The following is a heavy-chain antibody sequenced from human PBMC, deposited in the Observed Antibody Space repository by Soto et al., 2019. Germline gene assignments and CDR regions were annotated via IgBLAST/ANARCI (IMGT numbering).Heavy chain of an antibody. CDR1: GYTFTSYG. Sequence: QVQLVQSGAEVKKPGASVKVSCKASGYTFTSYGISWVRQAPGQVLEWMGWVNTYNGNTNYAQKLQGRVTMTTDTCTSTAYMELRSMRSDDTAGYYCAGDNMVVVAATSLFDYWGQGTLVTVSS. CDR2: VNTYNGNT. D-gene: IGHD2-15*01. J-gene: IGHJ4*02. CDR3: AGDNMVVVAATSLFDY. V-gene: IGHV1-18*01.